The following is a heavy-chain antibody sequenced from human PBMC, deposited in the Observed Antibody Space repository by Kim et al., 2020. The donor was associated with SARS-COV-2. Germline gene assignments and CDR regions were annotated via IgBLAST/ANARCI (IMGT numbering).Heavy chain of an antibody. CDR3: ARWCTPYCSSTSNQYYFDY. V-gene: IGHV4-34*01. CDR2: INHSGST. J-gene: IGHJ4*02. CDR1: GGSFSGYY. D-gene: IGHD2-2*01. Sequence: SETLSLTCAVYGGSFSGYYWSWIRQPPGKGLEWIGEINHSGSTNYNPSLKSRVTISVDTSKNQFSLKLSSVTAADTAVYYCARWCTPYCSSTSNQYYFDYWGQGTLVTVSS.